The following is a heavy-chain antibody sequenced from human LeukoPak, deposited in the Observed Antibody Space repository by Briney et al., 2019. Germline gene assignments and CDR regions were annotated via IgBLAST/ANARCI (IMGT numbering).Heavy chain of an antibody. J-gene: IGHJ6*03. CDR2: IYSGGST. D-gene: IGHD2-15*01. CDR1: GFTVSSNY. CDR3: AKNGDRGAYCSGGSCYPYYYYYMDV. Sequence: PGGSLRLSCAASGFTVSSNYMSWVRQAPGKGLEWVSVIYSGGSTYYADSVKGRFTISRDNSKSTLYLQMNSLRAEDTAVYYCAKNGDRGAYCSGGSCYPYYYYYMDVWGKGTTVTISS. V-gene: IGHV3-53*01.